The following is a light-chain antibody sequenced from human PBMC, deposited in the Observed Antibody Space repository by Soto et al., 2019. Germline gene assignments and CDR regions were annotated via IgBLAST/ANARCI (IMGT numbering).Light chain of an antibody. CDR2: DVS. CDR3: SSYTSSSTLVV. Sequence: QSALIQPASVSGSPGQSITISCTGTSSDVGGYNYVSWYQLHPGKAPKLMIYDVSNRPSGVSNRFSGSKSGNTASLTISGLQAEDEADYYCSSYTSSSTLVVFGGGTQLTVL. J-gene: IGLJ2*01. CDR1: SSDVGGYNY. V-gene: IGLV2-14*01.